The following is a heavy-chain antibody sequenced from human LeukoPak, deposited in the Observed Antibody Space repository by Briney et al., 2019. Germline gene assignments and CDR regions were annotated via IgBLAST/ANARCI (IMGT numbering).Heavy chain of an antibody. V-gene: IGHV1-69*06. D-gene: IGHD3-22*01. CDR1: GGTFSSYA. Sequence: SVKVSCKASGGTFSSYAISWVRQAPGQGLEWMGGIIPIFGTANYAQKFQGRVTITADKSTSTAYMELSSLRSEDTAVYYCARDPLDYYDSSGSSSYWGQGTLVTVSP. J-gene: IGHJ4*02. CDR3: ARDPLDYYDSSGSSSY. CDR2: IIPIFGTA.